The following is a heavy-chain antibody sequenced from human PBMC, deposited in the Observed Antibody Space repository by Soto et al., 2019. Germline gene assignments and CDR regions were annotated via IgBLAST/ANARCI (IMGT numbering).Heavy chain of an antibody. CDR3: AKRDYYDSATFSPLFES. CDR2: ITGDGHRT. V-gene: IGHV3-23*01. CDR1: GFTFSGYA. Sequence: EVQLLESGGGLVQPGGSLRLSCTASGFTFSGYAMSWVRQSPGKELEWVAAITGDGHRTYYADSVEGRFTISRDNSKKTLFLQMNSLRTEDTAIYHCAKRDYYDSATFSPLFESWGQRVLVTVSS. J-gene: IGHJ4*02. D-gene: IGHD3-22*01.